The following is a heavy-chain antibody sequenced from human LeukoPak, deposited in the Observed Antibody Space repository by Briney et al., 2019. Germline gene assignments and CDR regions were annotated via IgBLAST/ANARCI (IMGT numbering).Heavy chain of an antibody. D-gene: IGHD3-10*01. CDR3: AKDIGNYGSGSYLNYYYYYGMDV. CDR1: GFTFDDYA. CDR2: ISWNSGSI. V-gene: IGHV3-9*01. J-gene: IGHJ6*02. Sequence: GGSLRLSCAASGFTFDDYAMHWVRQAPGKGLEWVLGISWNSGSIGYADSVKGRFTISRDNAKNSLYLQMNSLRAENTALYYCAKDIGNYGSGSYLNYYYYYGMDVWGQGTTVTVSS.